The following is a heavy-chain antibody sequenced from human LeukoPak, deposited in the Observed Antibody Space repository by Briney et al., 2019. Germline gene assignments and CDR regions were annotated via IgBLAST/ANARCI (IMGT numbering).Heavy chain of an antibody. Sequence: ASVKVSCKASGYTFTSYGISWVRQAPGQVLEWMGWSSAYNGNTNYAQKLQGRVTRTTATSTSTAYMELSSLRSEDTAFYYCAKDHSMANTAWWFDPWGQGTLVTVSS. CDR2: SSAYNGNT. CDR3: AKDHSMANTAWWFDP. V-gene: IGHV1-18*01. CDR1: GYTFTSYG. J-gene: IGHJ5*02. D-gene: IGHD5-24*01.